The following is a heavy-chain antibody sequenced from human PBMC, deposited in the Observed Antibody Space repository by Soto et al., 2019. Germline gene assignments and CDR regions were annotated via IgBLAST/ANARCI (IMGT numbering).Heavy chain of an antibody. D-gene: IGHD1-26*01. CDR1: GDSISSGGYS. J-gene: IGHJ4*01. V-gene: IGHV4-30-2*01. CDR2: IYVSGSA. Sequence: QLQLQVSGSGLVKPSQTLSLTCAVSGDSISSGGYSWGWIRQPPGKGLEWIGDIYVSGSAYYNPSLQSRVAISVDRSKNQFSLNLNSVTATDTAFYYCARVVLVGATPDYFDHWGQGSLVTVSS. CDR3: ARVVLVGATPDYFDH.